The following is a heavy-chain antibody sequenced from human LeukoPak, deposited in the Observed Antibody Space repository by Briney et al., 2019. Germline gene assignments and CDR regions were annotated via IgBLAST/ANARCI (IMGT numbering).Heavy chain of an antibody. J-gene: IGHJ4*02. CDR2: ISAYNGNT. CDR3: AVEGYYDSSGYYYQNDY. Sequence: ASVTVSCKASGYTFTSYGISWVRQAPGQGLEWMGWISAYNGNTNYAQKLQGRVTMTTDTSTSTAYMELRSLRSDDTAVYYCAVEGYYDSSGYYYQNDYWGQGTLVTVSS. V-gene: IGHV1-18*01. D-gene: IGHD3-22*01. CDR1: GYTFTSYG.